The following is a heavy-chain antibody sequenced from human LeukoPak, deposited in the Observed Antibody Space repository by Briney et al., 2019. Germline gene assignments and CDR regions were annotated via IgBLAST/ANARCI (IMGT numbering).Heavy chain of an antibody. CDR3: ARDLEAVAGYFDY. Sequence: GGSLRLSCAASVFTFSDYYMSWIRQAPGKRLWWVSYISSSGSTIYYADSVKGRFTISRDNAKNSLYLQMNSLRAEDTAVYYCARDLEAVAGYFDYWGQGTLVTVSS. V-gene: IGHV3-11*01. D-gene: IGHD6-19*01. CDR1: VFTFSDYY. J-gene: IGHJ4*02. CDR2: ISSSGSTI.